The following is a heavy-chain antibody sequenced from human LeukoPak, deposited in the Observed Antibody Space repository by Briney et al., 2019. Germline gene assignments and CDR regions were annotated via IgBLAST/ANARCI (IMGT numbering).Heavy chain of an antibody. D-gene: IGHD6-19*01. CDR3: AKVGAVADTQGMGYFGY. V-gene: IGHV4-59*01. CDR2: VYSTGST. J-gene: IGHJ4*02. CDR1: GGSINSDF. Sequence: PSETLSLTCTVSGGSINSDFWSWIRQPPGKGLEWIGYVYSTGSTNYNPSLSSRVSISIDTSKNQFSLKLTSVTAADTAVYYCAKVGAVADTQGMGYFGYWGQGTLVTVSS.